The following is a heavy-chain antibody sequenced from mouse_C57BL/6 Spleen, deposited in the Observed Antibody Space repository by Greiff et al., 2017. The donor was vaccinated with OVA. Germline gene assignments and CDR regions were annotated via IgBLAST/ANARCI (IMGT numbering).Heavy chain of an antibody. V-gene: IGHV1-82*01. J-gene: IGHJ1*03. CDR3: ARSYYGSSHWYFDV. D-gene: IGHD1-1*01. CDR1: GYAFSSSW. CDR2: IYPGDGDT. Sequence: VKLVESGPELVKPGASVKISCKASGYAFSSSWMNWVKQRPGKGLEWIGRIYPGDGDTNYNGKFKGKATLTADKSSSTAYMQLSSLTSEDSAVYFCARSYYGSSHWYFDVWGTGTTVTVSS.